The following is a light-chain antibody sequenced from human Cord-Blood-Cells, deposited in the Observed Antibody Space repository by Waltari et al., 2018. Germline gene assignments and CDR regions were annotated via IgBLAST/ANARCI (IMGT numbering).Light chain of an antibody. V-gene: IGKV1-33*01. CDR2: DAS. Sequence: DIQMTQSPSSLSASVGDRVTITCQASQDISNYLNWYQQKPGKSPKLLFYDASNLETGVPSRFSGSGSGTDFTFAISILQPEDIATYYCQQYDNRLTFGGGTKVEIK. CDR3: QQYDNRLT. J-gene: IGKJ4*01. CDR1: QDISNY.